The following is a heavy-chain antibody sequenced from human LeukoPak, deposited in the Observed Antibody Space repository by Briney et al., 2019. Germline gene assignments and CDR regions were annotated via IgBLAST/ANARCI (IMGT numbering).Heavy chain of an antibody. D-gene: IGHD4-17*01. V-gene: IGHV3-23*01. J-gene: IGHJ4*02. CDR1: GFTFSSYS. CDR3: AKKMGTETTVLSYYFDY. Sequence: GGSLTLSCAASGFTFSSYSMNWVRQAPGKGLEGVSAISGSGGSTYYADSVKGRITISRANSKTTLYLQINSLRAAATAVYYCAKKMGTETTVLSYYFDYWGQGTLVTVSS. CDR2: ISGSGGST.